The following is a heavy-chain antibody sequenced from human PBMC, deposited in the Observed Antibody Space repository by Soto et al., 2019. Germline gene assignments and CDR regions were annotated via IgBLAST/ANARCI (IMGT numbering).Heavy chain of an antibody. D-gene: IGHD3-10*01. J-gene: IGHJ5*02. CDR1: GYTFTTYN. CDR2: INAGNGNT. V-gene: IGHV1-3*01. CDR3: ARVAPSGGSVPRFDP. Sequence: QVQLVQSGAEVKEPGASVKVSCKAFGYTFTTYNIHWLRQAPGQGLQWMGWINAGNGNTRSSRKFQGRVTITRDTTATTAYMEQDSLRSEDTAVYYCARVAPSGGSVPRFDPWGQGTLLTVSS.